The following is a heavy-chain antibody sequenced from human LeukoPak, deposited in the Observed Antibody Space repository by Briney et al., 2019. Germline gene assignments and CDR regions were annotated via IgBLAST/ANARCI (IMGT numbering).Heavy chain of an antibody. CDR2: INAYNGNT. Sequence: EASVKVSCKASGYTFTSYGISWVRPAPGQGLEWMGWINAYNGNTNYAQKLQGRVTMTTDTSTSTAYMELRNLRSDGTAVYSCARDLARYGSGSPTSLNFDYWGQGTLVTVSS. CDR1: GYTFTSYG. CDR3: ARDLARYGSGSPTSLNFDY. V-gene: IGHV1-18*01. J-gene: IGHJ4*02. D-gene: IGHD3-10*01.